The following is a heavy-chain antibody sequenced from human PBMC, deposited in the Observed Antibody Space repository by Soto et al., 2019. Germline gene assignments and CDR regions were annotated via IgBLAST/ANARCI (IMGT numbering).Heavy chain of an antibody. CDR3: ARETSSGWYYFDY. CDR2: IYHSGST. CDR1: GGSISSSNW. Sequence: SETLSLTCAVSGGSISSSNWWSWVRQPPGKGLEWIGEIYHSGSTNYNPSPKSRVTISVDKSKNQFSLKLSSVTAADTAVYYCARETSSGWYYFDYWGQGTLVTVSS. V-gene: IGHV4-4*02. D-gene: IGHD6-19*01. J-gene: IGHJ4*02.